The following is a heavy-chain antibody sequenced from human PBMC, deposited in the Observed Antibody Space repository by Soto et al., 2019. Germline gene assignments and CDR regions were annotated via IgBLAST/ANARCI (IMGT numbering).Heavy chain of an antibody. D-gene: IGHD3-10*01. J-gene: IGHJ6*02. Sequence: QVQLQQWGAGLLKPSETLSLTCAVYGGSFSGYYWSWIRQPPGKGLEWIGEINHSGSTNYNPSLKSRVTISVDTSKNQFSLKLSSVTAADTAVYYCARGGRIYGSGSYPNRGYGMDAWGQGTTVTVSS. CDR2: INHSGST. V-gene: IGHV4-34*01. CDR3: ARGGRIYGSGSYPNRGYGMDA. CDR1: GGSFSGYY.